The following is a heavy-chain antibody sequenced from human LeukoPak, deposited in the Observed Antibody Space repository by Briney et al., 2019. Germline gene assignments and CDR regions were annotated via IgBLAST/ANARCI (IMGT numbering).Heavy chain of an antibody. CDR1: GYTFTSYD. Sequence: WASVKVSCKASGYTFTSYDINWVRQATGQGLEWMGWMNPNSGNTGYAQKFQGRVTMTRGTSISTAYMELSRLRSDDTAVYYCARGQLYGDYDYWGQGTLVTVSS. V-gene: IGHV1-8*01. CDR3: ARGQLYGDYDY. J-gene: IGHJ4*02. CDR2: MNPNSGNT. D-gene: IGHD4-17*01.